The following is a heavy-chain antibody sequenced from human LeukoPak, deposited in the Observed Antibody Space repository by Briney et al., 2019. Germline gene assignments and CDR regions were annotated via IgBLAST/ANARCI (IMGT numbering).Heavy chain of an antibody. CDR1: GGSFSGYY. V-gene: IGHV4-34*01. CDR2: INHSGST. CDR3: AAYSGYDPVYYYYMDV. D-gene: IGHD5-12*01. Sequence: SETLSLTCAVYGGSFSGYYWSWIRQPPGKGLEWIGEINHSGSTNYNPSLKSRVTISVDTSKNQFSLKLSSVTAEDTAVYYCAAYSGYDPVYYYYMDVWGKGTTVTISS. J-gene: IGHJ6*03.